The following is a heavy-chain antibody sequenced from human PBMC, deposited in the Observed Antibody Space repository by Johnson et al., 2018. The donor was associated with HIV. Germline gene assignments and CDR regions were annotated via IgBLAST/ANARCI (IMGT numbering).Heavy chain of an antibody. CDR2: ISYDGENK. CDR1: GLIFSNFA. V-gene: IGHV3-30*04. CDR3: AKARGYDPYDAFDI. Sequence: QVQLVESGGGVVQPGRSLRLSCAGSGLIFSNFAMHWVRQAPGKGLEWVAVISYDGENKYYADSVKGRVTISRDNSNNTLYLQMNSLRAEDTAVYYCAKARGYDPYDAFDIWGQGTMVTVSS. J-gene: IGHJ3*02. D-gene: IGHD5-12*01.